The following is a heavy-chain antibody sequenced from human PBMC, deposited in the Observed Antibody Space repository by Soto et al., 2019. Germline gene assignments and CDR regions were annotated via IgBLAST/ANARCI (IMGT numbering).Heavy chain of an antibody. CDR2: IYYSGST. V-gene: IGHV4-39*01. Sequence: SETLSLTCTVSGGSINSSSYYWGWIRQPPGKGLEWIGSIYYSGSTYYNPSLKSRVTISVDTSKNQFSLKLSSVTAADTAVYYCARHVGIAVAGTRNWFDPWGQGTLVTVSS. D-gene: IGHD6-19*01. CDR1: GGSINSSSYY. J-gene: IGHJ5*02. CDR3: ARHVGIAVAGTRNWFDP.